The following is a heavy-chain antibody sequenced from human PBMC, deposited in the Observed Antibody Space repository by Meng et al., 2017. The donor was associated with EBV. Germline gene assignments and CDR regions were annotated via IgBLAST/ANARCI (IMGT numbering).Heavy chain of an antibody. CDR2: INHSGST. CDR3: ARGRWLQPGSYFDY. V-gene: IGHV4-34*01. J-gene: IGHJ4*02. D-gene: IGHD5-24*01. CDR1: GGSLSGYY. Sequence: QGQHQQWGAGLLKPSETLSLTCAVYGGSLSGYYWSWIRQPPGKGLEWIGEINHSGSTNYNPSLKSRVTISVDTSKNQFSLKLSSVTAADTAVYYCARGRWLQPGSYFDYWGQGTLVTVSS.